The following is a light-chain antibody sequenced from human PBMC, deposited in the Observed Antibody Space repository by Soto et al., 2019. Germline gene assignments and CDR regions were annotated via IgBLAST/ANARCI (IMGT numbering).Light chain of an antibody. V-gene: IGKV3-15*01. CDR3: QQGRNGPLT. CDR1: QNVYNN. J-gene: IGKJ4*01. Sequence: EIVMTQSPATLSVSPGEGATLSCKASQNVYNNLAWYQQRPGQPPRLLIYDASTRATGISARFSGSGYGTEFTLTISSLQSEDFAYYFCQQGRNGPLTFGGGTKVEIK. CDR2: DAS.